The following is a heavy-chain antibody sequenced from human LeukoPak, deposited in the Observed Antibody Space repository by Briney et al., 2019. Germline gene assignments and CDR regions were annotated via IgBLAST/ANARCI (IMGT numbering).Heavy chain of an antibody. V-gene: IGHV4-59*08. CDR1: GGSISSYS. D-gene: IGHD4-17*01. CDR3: ARHYLYGDPPAFDF. CDR2: MYSREST. J-gene: IGHJ3*01. Sequence: PSETLSLTCTVSGGSISSYSWSWIRQPPGKGLEWIGYMYSRESTNDNPSLKSRVTISRDTSKNQLSLRVTSVTAADTAMYYCARHYLYGDPPAFDFWGQGTMVTVSS.